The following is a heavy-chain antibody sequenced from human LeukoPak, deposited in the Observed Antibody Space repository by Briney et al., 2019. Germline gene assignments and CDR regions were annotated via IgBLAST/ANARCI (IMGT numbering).Heavy chain of an antibody. D-gene: IGHD2-2*03. CDR2: IYPGDSDT. V-gene: IGHV5-51*01. Sequence: GESLKISCKGSGYRFTSYWIGWVRQMPGKGLEWMGIIYPGDSDTRYSASFQGQVTILADKSISTAYLQWSGLKASDTAMYYCARLDIVVVPAADDAFDIWGQGTMVTVSS. CDR1: GYRFTSYW. J-gene: IGHJ3*02. CDR3: ARLDIVVVPAADDAFDI.